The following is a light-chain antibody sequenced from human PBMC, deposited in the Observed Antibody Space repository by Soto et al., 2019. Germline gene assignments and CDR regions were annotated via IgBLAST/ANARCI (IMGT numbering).Light chain of an antibody. CDR2: GAS. CDR1: QSVSSSY. CDR3: QQDGSSPPVT. V-gene: IGKV3-20*01. J-gene: IGKJ4*01. Sequence: EIVWTQSPGTLSLSPGERATLSCRASQSVSSSYLAWYQQKPGQAPRLLIYGASTRATGIPDRFSGSGSGTEFTLTISRLEPEDFAVYYCQQDGSSPPVTFGGGTKVEIK.